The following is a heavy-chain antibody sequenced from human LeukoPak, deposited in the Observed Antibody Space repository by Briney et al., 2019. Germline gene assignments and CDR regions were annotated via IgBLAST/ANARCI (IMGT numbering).Heavy chain of an antibody. CDR3: ARGPRRDGYTE. D-gene: IGHD5-24*01. Sequence: ASVKVSCKASGGTFSSYAISWVRQARGQGLEWMGRIIPILGIANYAQKFQGRVTITADKSTSTAYMELSSLRSEDTAVYYCARGPRRDGYTEWGQGTLVTVSS. V-gene: IGHV1-69*04. CDR2: IIPILGIA. CDR1: GGTFSSYA. J-gene: IGHJ4*02.